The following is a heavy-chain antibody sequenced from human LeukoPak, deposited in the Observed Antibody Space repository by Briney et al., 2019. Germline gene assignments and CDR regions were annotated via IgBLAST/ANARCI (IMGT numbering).Heavy chain of an antibody. CDR3: ARVSKPGWYDYYYMDV. D-gene: IGHD2/OR15-2a*01. J-gene: IGHJ6*03. V-gene: IGHV3-48*01. CDR1: GFSFSSYS. Sequence: GGSLRLSCAASGFSFSSYSMNWARQSPGKGLEWDSYISSSSSTISYADSVKGRFTVSRDNSKNILYLQMDSLRVEDTAVYYCARVSKPGWYDYYYMDVWGKGTTVTVSS. CDR2: ISSSSSTI.